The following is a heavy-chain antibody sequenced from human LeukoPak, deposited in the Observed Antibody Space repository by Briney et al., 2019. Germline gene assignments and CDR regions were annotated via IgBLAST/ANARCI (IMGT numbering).Heavy chain of an antibody. V-gene: IGHV3-21*01. J-gene: IGHJ6*02. Sequence: KPGGSLRLSCAASGFSFSSYSMNWVRQAPGKGLEWVSSISISSTYIYYADSVKGRFTISRDNAKNSLYLQMDSLRAEDTAVYYCARAYSSSSGYYYYDMDVWGQGTTVTVSS. D-gene: IGHD6-6*01. CDR2: ISISSTYI. CDR3: ARAYSSSSGYYYYDMDV. CDR1: GFSFSSYS.